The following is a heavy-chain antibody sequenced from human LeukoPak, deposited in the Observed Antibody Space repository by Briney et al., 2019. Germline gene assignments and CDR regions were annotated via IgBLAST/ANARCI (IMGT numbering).Heavy chain of an antibody. CDR2: IYYSGST. CDR1: GGSLSNYY. V-gene: IGHV4-59*08. CDR3: VIQSAAAGTHWFDP. D-gene: IGHD6-25*01. J-gene: IGHJ5*02. Sequence: SETLSLTCSVSGGSLSNYYWSWIRQPPGKGLEWIGYIYYSGSTNYNASLKSRVTISVDTSKNQFSLKLSSVTAADTAVYYCVIQSAAAGTHWFDPWGQGTLVTVSS.